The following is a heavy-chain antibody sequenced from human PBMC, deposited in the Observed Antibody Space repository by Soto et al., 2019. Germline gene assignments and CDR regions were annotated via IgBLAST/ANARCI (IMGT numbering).Heavy chain of an antibody. CDR3: ASIAVAGTPEFDFRY. J-gene: IGHJ4*02. D-gene: IGHD6-19*01. Sequence: SETLSLTCTVSGGSISSSSYYWGWIRQPPGKGLEWIGSIYYSGSTYYNPSLKSRVTISVDTSKNQFSLKLSSVTAADTAVYYCASIAVAGTPEFDFRYWGQGTLVTVSS. V-gene: IGHV4-39*01. CDR1: GGSISSSSYY. CDR2: IYYSGST.